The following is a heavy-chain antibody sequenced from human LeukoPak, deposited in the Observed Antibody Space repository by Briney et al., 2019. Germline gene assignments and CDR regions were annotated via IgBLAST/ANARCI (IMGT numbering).Heavy chain of an antibody. CDR2: IYNTGST. V-gene: IGHV4-59*01. CDR1: GGSISSDY. Sequence: PSETLSLTCTVSGGSISSDYWSWIRQPPGKGLEWIGYIYNTGSTNYNPSLKSRVTISVDTSKNQFSLKLSSVTAADTAVYYCARDRDMDYYCYGMDVWGQGTTVTVSS. J-gene: IGHJ6*01. CDR3: ARDRDMDYYCYGMDV.